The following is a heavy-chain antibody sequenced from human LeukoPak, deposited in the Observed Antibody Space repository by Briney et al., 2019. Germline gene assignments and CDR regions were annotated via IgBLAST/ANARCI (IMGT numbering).Heavy chain of an antibody. V-gene: IGHV4-59*01. CDR2: IYYSGST. CDR1: GGSISSYY. Sequence: SETLSLTCTVSGGSISSYYWSWIRQPPGKGLEWIGYIYYSGSTNYNPSLKSRVTISVDTSKNQFSLKLSSVTAADTAVYYCARARCSSTSCYRLDYWGQGTLVTVSS. CDR3: ARARCSSTSCYRLDY. J-gene: IGHJ4*02. D-gene: IGHD2-2*01.